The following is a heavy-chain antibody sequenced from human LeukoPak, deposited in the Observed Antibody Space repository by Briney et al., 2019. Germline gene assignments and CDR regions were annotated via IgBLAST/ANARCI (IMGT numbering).Heavy chain of an antibody. CDR2: MNPNSGNT. J-gene: IGHJ4*02. D-gene: IGHD4-17*01. CDR1: GYTFTSYD. V-gene: IGHV1-8*01. Sequence: ASVKVSCKASGYTFTSYDINWVRQATGQGLEWMGWMNPNSGNTGYAQKFQGRVTMTRNTSISTAYMEPSSLRSEDTAVYYCTLNDYGTEGYYFDYWGQGTLVTASS. CDR3: TLNDYGTEGYYFDY.